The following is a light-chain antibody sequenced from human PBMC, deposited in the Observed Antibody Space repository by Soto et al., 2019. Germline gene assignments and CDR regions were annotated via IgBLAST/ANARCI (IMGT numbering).Light chain of an antibody. CDR1: QTISSH. CDR3: QQSYSTWT. CDR2: AAS. Sequence: DIQLTQSPSFLSASVGDRVTITCRASQTISSHLNWYQQKPGKAPKALIYAASSLHSGVPSRFSGSGSGTDFTLTISSLQPDDFATYYCQQSYSTWTFGQGTKV. J-gene: IGKJ1*01. V-gene: IGKV1-39*01.